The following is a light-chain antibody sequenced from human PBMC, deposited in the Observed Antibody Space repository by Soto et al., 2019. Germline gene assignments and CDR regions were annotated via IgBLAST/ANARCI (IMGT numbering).Light chain of an antibody. Sequence: EIVMTQSPATLSVSPVVRATLSCRASQSVSSNLAWYQQQPGQAPRLLIYGASTRATGIPARFSGSGSGTEFSLTISSLLSEDVAVYYCQQYNNWPPWTFGQGTKVEIK. V-gene: IGKV3-15*01. CDR3: QQYNNWPPWT. CDR2: GAS. CDR1: QSVSSN. J-gene: IGKJ1*01.